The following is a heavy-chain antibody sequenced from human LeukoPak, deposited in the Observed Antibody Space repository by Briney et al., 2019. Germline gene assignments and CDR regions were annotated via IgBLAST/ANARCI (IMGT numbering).Heavy chain of an antibody. D-gene: IGHD2-15*01. CDR3: ARGCSGGSCYSGDDAFDI. CDR2: IYYSGST. CDR1: GGSISSGDYY. V-gene: IGHV4-30-4*08. J-gene: IGHJ3*02. Sequence: SETLSLTCTVSGGSISSGDYYWSWIRQPPGKGLEWIGYIYYSGSTYYNPSLKSRVTISVDTSKNQFSLKLSSVTAADTAVYYCARGCSGGSCYSGDDAFDIWGQGTMVTVSS.